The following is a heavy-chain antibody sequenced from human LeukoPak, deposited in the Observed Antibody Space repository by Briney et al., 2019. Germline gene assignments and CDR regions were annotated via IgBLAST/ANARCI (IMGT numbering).Heavy chain of an antibody. CDR2: INHSGST. Sequence: PSETLSLTCAVYGGSFSGYYWSWIRQPPGKGLEWIGEINHSGSTNYNPSLKSRVTISVDTSKNQFSLKLSSVTAADTAIYYCARGEWLLDYWGQGTPVTVSS. CDR1: GGSFSGYY. J-gene: IGHJ4*02. V-gene: IGHV4-34*01. CDR3: ARGEWLLDY. D-gene: IGHD3-3*01.